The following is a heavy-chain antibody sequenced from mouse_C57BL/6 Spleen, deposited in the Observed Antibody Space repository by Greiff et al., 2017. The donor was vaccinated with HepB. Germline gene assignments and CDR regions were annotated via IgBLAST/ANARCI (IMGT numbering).Heavy chain of an antibody. Sequence: VQLKESGPGLVKPSQSLSLTCSVTGYSITSGYYWNWIRQFPGNKLEWMGYISYDGSNNYNPSLKNRISITRDTSKNQFFLKLNSVTTEDTATYYCAREENDYDGDWYFDVWGTGTTVTVSS. CDR1: GYSITSGYY. CDR3: AREENDYDGDWYFDV. V-gene: IGHV3-6*01. CDR2: ISYDGSN. D-gene: IGHD2-4*01. J-gene: IGHJ1*03.